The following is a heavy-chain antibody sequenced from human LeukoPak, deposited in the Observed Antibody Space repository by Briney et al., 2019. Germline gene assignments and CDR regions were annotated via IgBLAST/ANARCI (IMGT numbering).Heavy chain of an antibody. CDR3: AHLTTTAYYYDF. CDR2: IYWNDDD. J-gene: IGHJ4*02. V-gene: IGHV2-5*01. Sequence: SGPTLVKPTETLTLTCTCSGFSVGSSGVAVGWIRQPPGKALERLGHIYWNDDDRYSTSLRSRLTITRDTSENHVVLTMTNMDPVDTATYYCAHLTTTAYYYDFWGQGTLVTVSS. CDR1: GFSVGSSGVA. D-gene: IGHD1-1*01.